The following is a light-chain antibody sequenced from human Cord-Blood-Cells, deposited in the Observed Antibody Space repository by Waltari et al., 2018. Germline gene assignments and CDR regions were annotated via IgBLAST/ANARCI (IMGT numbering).Light chain of an antibody. J-gene: IGKJ2*03. V-gene: IGKV3-15*01. CDR3: QRDDYWPRGS. Sequence: EIVMTQSPATLSVSPGERATLSCRASQSVSSNLAWYQQKPGQAPRLLIYGASTRTTGSTAMFNGSGSGTEFTITSSNVQYEDCRDHDCQRDDYWPRGSLAHRTQLRIK. CDR2: GAS. CDR1: QSVSSN.